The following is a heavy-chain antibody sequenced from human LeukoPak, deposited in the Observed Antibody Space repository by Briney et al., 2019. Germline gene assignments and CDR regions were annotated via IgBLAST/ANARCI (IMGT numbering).Heavy chain of an antibody. CDR3: TTAGIYYYGMDV. Sequence: PGGSLRLSCAASGFTFSSYAMSWVRQAPGKGLEWVGRIKSKTDGGTTDYAAPVKGRFTISRDDSKNTLYLQMNSLKTEDTAVYYCTTAGIYYYGMDVWGQGTTVTVSS. V-gene: IGHV3-15*01. CDR1: GFTFSSYA. J-gene: IGHJ6*02. CDR2: IKSKTDGGTT.